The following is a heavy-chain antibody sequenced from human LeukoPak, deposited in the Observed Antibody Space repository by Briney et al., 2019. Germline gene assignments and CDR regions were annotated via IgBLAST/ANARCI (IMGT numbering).Heavy chain of an antibody. CDR1: GYTFTSYA. V-gene: IGHV1-3*01. J-gene: IGHJ4*02. Sequence: ASVKVSCKASGYTFTSYAIHWVRQAPGQRLEWMGWINAGNGNTKYSQKFQGRVTITRDTSASTAYMELSSLRYEDTAVYYCARARYCSGGSCYSLSYFDYWGQGTLVTVSS. CDR2: INAGNGNT. D-gene: IGHD2-15*01. CDR3: ARARYCSGGSCYSLSYFDY.